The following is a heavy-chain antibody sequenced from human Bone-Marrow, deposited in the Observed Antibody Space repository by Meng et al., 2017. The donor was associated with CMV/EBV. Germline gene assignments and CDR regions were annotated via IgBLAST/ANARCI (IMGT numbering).Heavy chain of an antibody. CDR1: GFSLSTSGVG. V-gene: IGHV2-5*01. D-gene: IGHD4-23*01. Sequence: QITLKDSGPTLVKPTQTLTLTCTFSGFSLSTSGVGVGWFRQPPGKALEWLALIYWNDDKRYSPSLKSRLTITKDTSKNQVVLTMTNMDPVDTATYYCAHRRKTVGYFDYWGQGTLVTVSS. CDR3: AHRRKTVGYFDY. CDR2: IYWNDDK. J-gene: IGHJ4*02.